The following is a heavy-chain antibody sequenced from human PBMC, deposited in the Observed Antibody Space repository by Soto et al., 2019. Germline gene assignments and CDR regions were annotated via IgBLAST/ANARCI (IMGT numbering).Heavy chain of an antibody. V-gene: IGHV1-2*04. D-gene: IGHD3-16*02. Sequence: QVQLVQSGAEVKKPGASVKVSCKASGYTFTGNYMHWVRQAPGQGFEWMGWINVNSGGTKYAQKFQGWVTMTRDTSVSTAYMELSRLRSDDTAVYYWARGDKLSLYPQLDYWGQGTRVTVSS. CDR2: INVNSGGT. CDR3: ARGDKLSLYPQLDY. CDR1: GYTFTGNY. J-gene: IGHJ4*02.